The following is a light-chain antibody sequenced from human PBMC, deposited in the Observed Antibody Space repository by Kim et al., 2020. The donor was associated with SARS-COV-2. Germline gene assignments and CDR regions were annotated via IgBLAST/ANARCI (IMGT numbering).Light chain of an antibody. CDR1: SCSIASNY. J-gene: IGLJ3*02. CDR2: EDN. CDR3: QSYDSSDWV. Sequence: GKTVTISCTRSSCSIASNYVQWYQQRPGSSPTTVIYEDNQRPSGVPDRFSGSIDSSSTSASLTISGLKTEDEADYYCQSYDSSDWVFGGGTQLTVL. V-gene: IGLV6-57*01.